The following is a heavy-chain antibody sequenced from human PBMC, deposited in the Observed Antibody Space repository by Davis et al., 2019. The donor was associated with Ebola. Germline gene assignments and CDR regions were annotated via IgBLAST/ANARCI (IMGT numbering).Heavy chain of an antibody. CDR2: IKQDGSEK. V-gene: IGHV3-7*01. J-gene: IGHJ4*02. CDR3: ARSGRTVVALDY. Sequence: GESLKISCKGSGYSFTSYWIGWVRQAPGKGLEWVANIKQDGSEKYYADSVKGRFTISRDNSKNTLYLQMNSLRAEDTAVYYCARSGRTVVALDYWGQGTLVTVSS. D-gene: IGHD3-10*01. CDR1: GYSFTSYW.